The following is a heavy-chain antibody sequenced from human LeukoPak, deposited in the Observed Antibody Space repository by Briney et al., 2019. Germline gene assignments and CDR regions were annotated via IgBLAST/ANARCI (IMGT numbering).Heavy chain of an antibody. Sequence: GGSLRLSCAASGFTFSSYGMHRVRQAPGKGLEWVAVISYDGSNKYYADSVKGRFTISRDSSKNTLYLQMNSLRAEDTAVYYCAKDYHYYDSSGYFDYWGQGTLVTVSS. CDR1: GFTFSSYG. CDR2: ISYDGSNK. CDR3: AKDYHYYDSSGYFDY. J-gene: IGHJ4*02. D-gene: IGHD3-22*01. V-gene: IGHV3-30*18.